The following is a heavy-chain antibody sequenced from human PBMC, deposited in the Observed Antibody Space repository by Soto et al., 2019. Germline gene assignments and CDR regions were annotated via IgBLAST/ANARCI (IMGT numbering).Heavy chain of an antibody. Sequence: KSSETVSLTCTVSGGCISSSSYYWGWIRQPPGKGLEWIGSIYYSGSTYYNPSLKSRVTISVDTSKNQFSLKLSSVTAADTAVYYCARHPQELLWFRYGMDVWGQGTTVTVSS. CDR2: IYYSGST. D-gene: IGHD2-2*01. CDR1: GGCISSSSYY. V-gene: IGHV4-39*01. J-gene: IGHJ6*02. CDR3: ARHPQELLWFRYGMDV.